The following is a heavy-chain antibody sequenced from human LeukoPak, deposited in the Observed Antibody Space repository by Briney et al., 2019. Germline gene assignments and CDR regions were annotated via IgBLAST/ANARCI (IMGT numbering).Heavy chain of an antibody. V-gene: IGHV1-24*01. D-gene: IGHD1-26*01. Sequence: ASVKVSCKVSGYTLTELSMHWVRQAPGKGLEWMGGFDPEDSETIYAQKFQGRVTMTEDTSTDTAYMELSSLRSEDTAVYYCATSQPRDSGSYDAFDIWGQGTMVTVSS. J-gene: IGHJ3*02. CDR2: FDPEDSET. CDR3: ATSQPRDSGSYDAFDI. CDR1: GYTLTELS.